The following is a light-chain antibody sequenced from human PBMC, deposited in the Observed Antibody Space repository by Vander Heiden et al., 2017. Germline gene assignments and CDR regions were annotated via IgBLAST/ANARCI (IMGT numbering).Light chain of an antibody. Sequence: DIQMTQSPSSLSASVGDRVTITCRASRSISSYLNWYQQKPGKAPKLLIYAASSLQSGVPSRFSGSGSGTDFTLTISSLQPEDFATYYCQQSDSTPVTFGGGTKVEIK. J-gene: IGKJ4*01. V-gene: IGKV1-39*01. CDR2: AAS. CDR3: QQSDSTPVT. CDR1: RSISSY.